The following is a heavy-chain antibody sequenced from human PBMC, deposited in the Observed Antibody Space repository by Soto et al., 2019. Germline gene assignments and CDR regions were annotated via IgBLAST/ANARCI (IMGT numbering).Heavy chain of an antibody. Sequence: QVQLVESGGGVVQPGRSLRLSCAASGFTFSSYAMHWVRQAPGKGLEWVAVISYDGSNKYYADSVKGRFTISRDNSKNTLYLQMNSLRAEDTAVYYCARERRDIVVVVAAEDYYYGMDVWGQGTTVTVS. CDR1: GFTFSSYA. CDR2: ISYDGSNK. D-gene: IGHD2-15*01. J-gene: IGHJ6*02. V-gene: IGHV3-30-3*01. CDR3: ARERRDIVVVVAAEDYYYGMDV.